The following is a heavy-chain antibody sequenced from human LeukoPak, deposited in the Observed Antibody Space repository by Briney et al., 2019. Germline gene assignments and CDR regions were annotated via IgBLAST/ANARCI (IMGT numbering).Heavy chain of an antibody. Sequence: GGSLRLSCTASGFSFSGHWMHWARHLPGKGLEWISAISGSGATTYYADSVTGRFTISRDNSQSTLYLQMNSLRAEDTAVYYCAKDGKYTTSPGDYWGQGTLVTVSS. CDR3: AKDGKYTTSPGDY. J-gene: IGHJ4*02. CDR1: GFSFSGHW. V-gene: IGHV3-23*01. CDR2: ISGSGATT. D-gene: IGHD2-2*02.